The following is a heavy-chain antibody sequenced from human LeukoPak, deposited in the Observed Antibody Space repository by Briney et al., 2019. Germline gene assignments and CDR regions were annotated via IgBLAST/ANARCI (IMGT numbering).Heavy chain of an antibody. Sequence: PGRSLRLSCAASGFTFSSYGMHWVRKAPGKGLEWVAVISYDGSNKYYADSVKGRFTISRDNSKNTLYLQMNSLRAEDTAVYYCAKDFYYYDSSGYPDFDYWGQGTLVTVSS. J-gene: IGHJ4*02. V-gene: IGHV3-30*18. D-gene: IGHD3-22*01. CDR1: GFTFSSYG. CDR2: ISYDGSNK. CDR3: AKDFYYYDSSGYPDFDY.